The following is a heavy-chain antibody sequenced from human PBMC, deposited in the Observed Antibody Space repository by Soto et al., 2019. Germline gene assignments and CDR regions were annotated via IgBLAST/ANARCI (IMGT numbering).Heavy chain of an antibody. V-gene: IGHV3-30*18. CDR2: ISYDGSNK. CDR3: AKGVDDSSGYYQTIEYYFDY. D-gene: IGHD3-22*01. CDR1: GFTFSSYG. Sequence: GGSLRLSCAASGFTFSSYGMHWVRQAPGKGLEWVAVISYDGSNKYYADSVKGRFTISRDNSKNTLYLQMNSLRAEDTAVYYCAKGVDDSSGYYQTIEYYFDYWGQGTLVTVSS. J-gene: IGHJ4*02.